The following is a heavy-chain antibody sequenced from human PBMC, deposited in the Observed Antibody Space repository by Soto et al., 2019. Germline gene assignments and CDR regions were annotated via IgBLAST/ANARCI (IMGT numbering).Heavy chain of an antibody. CDR3: AKDLLEGYCSSTSCHNYYYYYGMDV. J-gene: IGHJ6*02. V-gene: IGHV3-30*18. Sequence: QATGKGLEWVAGISYDGSNKYYADSVKGRFTISRDNSKNTLYLQMNSLRAEDTAVYYCAKDLLEGYCSSTSCHNYYYYYGMDVWGQGTTVTVSS. CDR2: ISYDGSNK. D-gene: IGHD2-2*01.